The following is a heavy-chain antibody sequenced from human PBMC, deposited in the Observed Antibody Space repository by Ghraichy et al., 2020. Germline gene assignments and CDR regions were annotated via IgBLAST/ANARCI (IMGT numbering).Heavy chain of an antibody. D-gene: IGHD6-13*01. J-gene: IGHJ1*01. CDR1: GYTFTGYY. CDR3: ASEEQQRGFQH. CDR2: VNPNSGVT. V-gene: IGHV1-2*06. Sequence: ASVKVSCKASGYTFTGYYIHWVRQAPGQGLEWMGRVNPNSGVTNYAQKFQGRVTMTSDTSISTAYMELSRLTSDDTAVYYCASEEQQRGFQHWGQGTLVTVSS.